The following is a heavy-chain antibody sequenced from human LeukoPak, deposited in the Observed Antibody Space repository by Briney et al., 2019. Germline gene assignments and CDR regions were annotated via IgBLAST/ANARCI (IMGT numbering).Heavy chain of an antibody. V-gene: IGHV3-23*01. J-gene: IGHJ4*02. Sequence: GGSLRLSCAASGFTFSSYAMTWVRQPPGKGLEWVSTISGSGGSTYYADSVKGRFTISRDNSKNTLYLQMNSLRAEDTAVYYCASGGIGPHGSGSYTHLDYWGQGTLVTVSS. CDR2: ISGSGGST. CDR1: GFTFSSYA. D-gene: IGHD3-10*01. CDR3: ASGGIGPHGSGSYTHLDY.